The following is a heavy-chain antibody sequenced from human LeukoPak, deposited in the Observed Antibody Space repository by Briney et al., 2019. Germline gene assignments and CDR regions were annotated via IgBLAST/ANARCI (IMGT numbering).Heavy chain of an antibody. V-gene: IGHV3-23*01. D-gene: IGHD3-10*01. CDR1: GFTFSKFP. CDR2: ISASGDVT. Sequence: GGSLRLSCAASGFTFSKFPMGWVRQAPGRGLEWVSAISASGDVTFYADSLRGRFTISRDNSKSTLYLQMNSLRAEDTAVYYCARVWFGEFSYYFDYWGQGTLVTVSS. J-gene: IGHJ4*02. CDR3: ARVWFGEFSYYFDY.